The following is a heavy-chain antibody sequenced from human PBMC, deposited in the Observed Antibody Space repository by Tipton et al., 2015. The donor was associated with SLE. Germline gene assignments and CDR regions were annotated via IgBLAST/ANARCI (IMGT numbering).Heavy chain of an antibody. Sequence: SLRLSCAASGFTFSRYDMNWVRQATGTGLERVSAIDPSGDTYYPDFVKGRFTISRDDDKDSLYLQMNSLRAGDTAVYYCVRGDCLGGTCPQTDAFDMWGQGTMVIVSS. CDR3: VRGDCLGGTCPQTDAFDM. CDR2: IDPSGDT. J-gene: IGHJ3*02. CDR1: GFTFSRYD. V-gene: IGHV3-13*01. D-gene: IGHD2-15*01.